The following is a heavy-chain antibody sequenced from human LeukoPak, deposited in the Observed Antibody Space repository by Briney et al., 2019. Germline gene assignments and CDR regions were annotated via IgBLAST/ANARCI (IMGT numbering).Heavy chain of an antibody. Sequence: ASVKLPCKASGYTFTSYGISWVRQAPGQGLEWMGWISAYNGNTNYAQKLQGRVTMTTDTSTSTAYMELRSLRSDDTAVYYCATGEVVTSDILTGFYYYYYMDVWGKGTTVTVSS. J-gene: IGHJ6*03. D-gene: IGHD3-9*01. CDR3: ATGEVVTSDILTGFYYYYYMDV. CDR1: GYTFTSYG. CDR2: ISAYNGNT. V-gene: IGHV1-18*01.